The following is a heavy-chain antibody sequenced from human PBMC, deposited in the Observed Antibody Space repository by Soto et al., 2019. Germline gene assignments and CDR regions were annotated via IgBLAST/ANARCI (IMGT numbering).Heavy chain of an antibody. V-gene: IGHV3-30*18. D-gene: IGHD3-22*01. J-gene: IGHJ4*02. Sequence: VGSLRLSCAASGFTFSSYGMHWVRQAPGKGLEWVAVISYDGSNKYYADSVKGRFTISRDNSKSTLYLQMNSLRAEDTAVYYCAKDKAFYDSSGYWRVFDYCGQGTLVTVSS. CDR3: AKDKAFYDSSGYWRVFDY. CDR1: GFTFSSYG. CDR2: ISYDGSNK.